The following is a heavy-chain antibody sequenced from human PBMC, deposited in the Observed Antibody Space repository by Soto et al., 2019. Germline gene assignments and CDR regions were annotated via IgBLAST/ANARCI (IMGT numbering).Heavy chain of an antibody. Sequence: GGSLRLSCAASGFTFSNAWMSWVRQAPGKGLEWVGRIKSKTDGGTTDYAAPVKGRFTISRDDSKNTLYLQMNSLKTEDTAVYYCTTDLGQGWLVLPFDPWGQGTLVTVSS. V-gene: IGHV3-15*01. CDR1: GFTFSNAW. D-gene: IGHD6-19*01. J-gene: IGHJ5*02. CDR2: IKSKTDGGTT. CDR3: TTDLGQGWLVLPFDP.